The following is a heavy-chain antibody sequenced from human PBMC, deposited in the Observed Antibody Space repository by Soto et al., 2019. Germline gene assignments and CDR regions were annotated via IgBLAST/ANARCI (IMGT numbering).Heavy chain of an antibody. CDR1: GYTFNDYE. D-gene: IGHD2-2*01. J-gene: IGHJ5*02. V-gene: IGHV1-8*02. Sequence: QEQLVQSAAEVKKPGASVKVSCMTSGYTFNDYEINWVRQATGQGLEWIGWMNPNSGETGYAQRFQGRFTMTTSSSLSTAYLELSSLTSDDTAVYYCARIAMPARPRWYNWFDPWGQGTLVTVSS. CDR3: ARIAMPARPRWYNWFDP. CDR2: MNPNSGET.